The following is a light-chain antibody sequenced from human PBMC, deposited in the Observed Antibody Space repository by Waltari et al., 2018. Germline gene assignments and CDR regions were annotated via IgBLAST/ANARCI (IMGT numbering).Light chain of an antibody. J-gene: IGLJ3*02. CDR1: SSNIGAGYD. V-gene: IGLV1-40*01. CDR3: QSYDSSLSGSWV. Sequence: QSVLTQPPSVSGAPGQRVTISCTGTSSNIGAGYDVHWYQQLPGTAPQLLIYANSIRPSGVPDRFSGSKSGTSASLAITGLQAEDEADYYCQSYDSSLSGSWVFGGGTKLTVL. CDR2: ANS.